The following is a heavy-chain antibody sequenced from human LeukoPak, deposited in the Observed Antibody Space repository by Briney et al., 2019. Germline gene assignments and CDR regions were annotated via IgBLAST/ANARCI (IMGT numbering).Heavy chain of an antibody. Sequence: GGSLRLSCAASGFTFSNAWMSWVRQAPGKGLEWVGRIKSKTDGGTTDYAAPVKGRFTISRDDSRNTLYLQMNSLKTEDTAVYYCTGTMVRGYRVYWGQGTLVTVSS. CDR2: IKSKTDGGTT. D-gene: IGHD3-10*01. J-gene: IGHJ4*02. V-gene: IGHV3-15*01. CDR1: GFTFSNAW. CDR3: TGTMVRGYRVY.